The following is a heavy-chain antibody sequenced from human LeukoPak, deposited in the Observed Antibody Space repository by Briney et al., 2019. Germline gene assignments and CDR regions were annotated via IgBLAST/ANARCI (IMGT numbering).Heavy chain of an antibody. CDR2: SSGSCGST. Sequence: PGGSLRLSCAASGFTFSSYAMCWGRQPPRKGLERVSASSGSCGSTYYAATVQGPFTNSRYHSKNTLYMPTNSLRAEDTAVYYCAKGTYYDSRHYMDVWGKGTTVTVSS. J-gene: IGHJ6*03. D-gene: IGHD3-3*01. V-gene: IGHV3-23*01. CDR1: GFTFSSYA. CDR3: AKGTYYDSRHYMDV.